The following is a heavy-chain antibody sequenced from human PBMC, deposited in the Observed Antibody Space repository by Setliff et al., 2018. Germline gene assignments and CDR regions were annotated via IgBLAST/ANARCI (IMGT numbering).Heavy chain of an antibody. Sequence: ASVKVSCKASGYTFTSYYMHWVRQAPGQGLEWMGIINPSGGSTSYAQKFQGRVTITADESTSTAYMELSSLGSEDTAVYYCAGGQPLVRKYYYYMDVWGKGTTVTVS. CDR2: INPSGGST. D-gene: IGHD3-10*01. J-gene: IGHJ6*03. CDR3: AGGQPLVRKYYYYMDV. CDR1: GYTFTSYY. V-gene: IGHV1-46*01.